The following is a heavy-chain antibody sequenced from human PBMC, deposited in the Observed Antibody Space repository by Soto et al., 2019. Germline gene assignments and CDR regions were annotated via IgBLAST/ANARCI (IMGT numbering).Heavy chain of an antibody. CDR1: GGTFSSYA. Sequence: ASVKVSCKASGGTFSSYAISWVRQAPGQGLEWMGGIIPIFGTANYAQKFQGRVTITADESTNTAYMELSSLRSEDTAVYYCARALVGATLHYYYGMDVSGQGTTVTVSS. V-gene: IGHV1-69*13. CDR2: IIPIFGTA. J-gene: IGHJ6*02. D-gene: IGHD1-26*01. CDR3: ARALVGATLHYYYGMDV.